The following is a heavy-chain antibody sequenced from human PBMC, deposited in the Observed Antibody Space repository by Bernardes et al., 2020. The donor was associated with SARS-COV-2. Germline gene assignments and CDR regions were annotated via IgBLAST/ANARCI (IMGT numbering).Heavy chain of an antibody. CDR2: IRSKADGGAA. CDR3: AGIAYCSKGVCMHLLDY. D-gene: IGHD2-8*01. V-gene: IGHV3-15*01. Sequence: GGSLRLSCAASGFTFGDAWLSWVRQVPGKGLEWIGRIRSKADGGAADYPAPVKGRFIISRDDSKSMLYLQMNSLTTEDTAVYYCAGIAYCSKGVCMHLLDYWGQGSLVTVSS. J-gene: IGHJ4*02. CDR1: GFTFGDAW.